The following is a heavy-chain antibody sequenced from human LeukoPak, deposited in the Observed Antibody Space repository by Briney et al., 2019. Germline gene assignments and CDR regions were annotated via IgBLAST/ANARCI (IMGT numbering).Heavy chain of an antibody. CDR3: AREHLVRGVDY. D-gene: IGHD3-3*01. J-gene: IGHJ4*02. CDR2: IYYSGST. CDR1: GGSISSYY. V-gene: IGHV4-59*01. Sequence: SETLSLTCTVSGGSISSYYWSWIRQPPGKGLEWIGYIYYSGSTNYNPSLKSRVTISVDTSKNQFSLKLSSVTAADTAVYYCAREHLVRGVDYWGQGTLVTVSS.